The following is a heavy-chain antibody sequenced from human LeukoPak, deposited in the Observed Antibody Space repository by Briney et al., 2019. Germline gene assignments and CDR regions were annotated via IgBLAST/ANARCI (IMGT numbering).Heavy chain of an antibody. D-gene: IGHD3-22*01. V-gene: IGHV4-4*07. CDR3: ARDWYYYDSSGYAFDY. Sequence: SETLSLTCTVSGASISSYYWSWIRQPAGKGLEWIGRIYSSRSIYNPSLKSRVTTSVDTSKNQFSLKLSSVTAADTAVYYCARDWYYYDSSGYAFDYWGQGTLVTVSS. CDR2: IYSSRS. J-gene: IGHJ4*02. CDR1: GASISSYY.